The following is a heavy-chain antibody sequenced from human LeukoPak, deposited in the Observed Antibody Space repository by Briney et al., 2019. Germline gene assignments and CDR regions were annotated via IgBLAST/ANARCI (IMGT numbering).Heavy chain of an antibody. CDR1: GGSISSGGYY. D-gene: IGHD6-19*01. CDR2: IYYSGST. Sequence: SQTLSLTCTVSGGSISSGGYYWSWIRQHPGKGLEWIGYIYYSGSTYYNPSFKSRVTISVDTSKNQFSLKLSSVTAADTAVYYCARAHSSGFNYYFDYWGQGTLVTVSS. CDR3: ARAHSSGFNYYFDY. V-gene: IGHV4-31*03. J-gene: IGHJ4*02.